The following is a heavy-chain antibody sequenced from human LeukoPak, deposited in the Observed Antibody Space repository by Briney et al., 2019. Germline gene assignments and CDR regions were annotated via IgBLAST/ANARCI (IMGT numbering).Heavy chain of an antibody. V-gene: IGHV3-30-3*01. Sequence: GGSLRLSCAASGFTFSDYAMHWVRQAPGKGLEWVAVISYAGSNKYYADSVKGRFTISRDDSKNTLYLQMNSLRTEDTAIYYCASTRWYYYDSSGYPSDYWGQGTLVTVSS. CDR1: GFTFSDYA. CDR3: ASTRWYYYDSSGYPSDY. CDR2: ISYAGSNK. D-gene: IGHD3-22*01. J-gene: IGHJ4*02.